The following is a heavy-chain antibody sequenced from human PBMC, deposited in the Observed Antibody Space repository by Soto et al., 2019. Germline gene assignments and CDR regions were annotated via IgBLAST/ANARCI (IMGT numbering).Heavy chain of an antibody. CDR2: ISGSGGST. J-gene: IGHJ6*02. Sequence: PGGSLRLSCEGSGFTFSTYAMSWFRQAPGNGLEWVSAISGSGGSTYYADSVKGRFTISRDNSKNTLYLQMNSLRAEDTAVYYCARDFWSGYPRTEEDYYYYYGMDVWGQGTTVTVSS. D-gene: IGHD3-3*01. CDR1: GFTFSTYA. V-gene: IGHV3-23*01. CDR3: ARDFWSGYPRTEEDYYYYYGMDV.